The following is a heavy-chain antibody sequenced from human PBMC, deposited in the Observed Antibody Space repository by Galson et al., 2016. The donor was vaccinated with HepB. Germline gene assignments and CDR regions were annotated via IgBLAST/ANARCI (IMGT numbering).Heavy chain of an antibody. CDR1: GFTFSSYA. Sequence: SLRLSCAASGFTFSSYAMIWVRQATGKGLEWVAAIGPAGDTYYLDSVEGRFTISRENAKNSLYIEMNSLRAGDTAVYYCARGTLSRFMFYYYGMDVWAKGPRSPSP. V-gene: IGHV3-13*01. CDR3: ARGTLSRFMFYYYGMDV. J-gene: IGHJ6*02. D-gene: IGHD3-10*02. CDR2: IGPAGDT.